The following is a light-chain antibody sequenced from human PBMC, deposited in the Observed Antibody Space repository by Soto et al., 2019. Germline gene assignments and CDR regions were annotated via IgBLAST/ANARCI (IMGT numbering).Light chain of an antibody. CDR2: AAS. J-gene: IGKJ1*01. CDR1: QSISNW. Sequence: DIQMTQSPSTLPASVGDRVTITCRASQSISNWLAWYQQKPGKAPKLLVSAASILESGVPSRFSGSGSGTDFTLTISALQPEDFATYYCQQSYSHPRTFGQGTKVDNK. V-gene: IGKV1-5*01. CDR3: QQSYSHPRT.